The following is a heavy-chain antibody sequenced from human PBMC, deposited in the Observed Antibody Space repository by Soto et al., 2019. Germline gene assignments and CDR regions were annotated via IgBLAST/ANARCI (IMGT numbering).Heavy chain of an antibody. J-gene: IGHJ4*02. CDR1: GGSISSSSYY. V-gene: IGHV4-39*01. Sequence: SETLSLTCTVSGGSISSSSYYWGWIRQPPGKGLEWIGSIYYSGSTYYNPSLKSRVTISVDTSKNQFSLKLSSVTAADTAVYYCARHAFSSSWPNLFDYWGQGNLVTVSS. D-gene: IGHD6-13*01. CDR3: ARHAFSSSWPNLFDY. CDR2: IYYSGST.